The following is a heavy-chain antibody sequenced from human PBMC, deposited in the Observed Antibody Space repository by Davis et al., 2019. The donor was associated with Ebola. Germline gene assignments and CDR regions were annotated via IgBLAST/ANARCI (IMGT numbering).Heavy chain of an antibody. V-gene: IGHV1-18*04. J-gene: IGHJ4*02. Sequence: ASVKVSCKASGYTFTSYGITWVRQAPGQGLEWMGWINPHNGNTNYAQKLQGRVTMTTDTSTSTAYMELRSLRSDDTAVYYCARIGYDFWSGFDYWGQGTLVTVSS. CDR3: ARIGYDFWSGFDY. CDR1: GYTFTSYG. D-gene: IGHD3-3*01. CDR2: INPHNGNT.